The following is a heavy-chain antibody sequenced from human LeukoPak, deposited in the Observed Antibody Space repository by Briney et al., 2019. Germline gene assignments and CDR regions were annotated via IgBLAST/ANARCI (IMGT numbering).Heavy chain of an antibody. J-gene: IGHJ6*02. CDR2: FDPEDGET. V-gene: IGHV1-24*01. D-gene: IGHD3-3*01. Sequence: ASVKVSCKVSGYTLTELSMHWVRQAPGKGLEWMGGFDPEDGETIYAQKFQGRVTMTEDTSTDTAYMELSSLRSEDTAVYYCATKSPYYDFWSGYHYGMDVWGQGTTVTVSS. CDR3: ATKSPYYDFWSGYHYGMDV. CDR1: GYTLTELS.